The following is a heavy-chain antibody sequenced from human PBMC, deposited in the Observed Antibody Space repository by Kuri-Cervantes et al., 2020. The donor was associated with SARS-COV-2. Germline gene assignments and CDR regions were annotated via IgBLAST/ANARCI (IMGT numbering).Heavy chain of an antibody. CDR2: ISGSGGST. V-gene: IGHV3-23*01. CDR1: GFTFSSYA. Sequence: RGSLRLSCAASGFTFSSYAMSWVRQAPGKGLEWVSAISGSGGSTYYADSVKGRFTISRDNAKNSLYLQMNSLRAEDTAVYYCARDRGDDFWSGYYTYGMDAWGQGTTVTVSS. D-gene: IGHD3-3*01. CDR3: ARDRGDDFWSGYYTYGMDA. J-gene: IGHJ6*02.